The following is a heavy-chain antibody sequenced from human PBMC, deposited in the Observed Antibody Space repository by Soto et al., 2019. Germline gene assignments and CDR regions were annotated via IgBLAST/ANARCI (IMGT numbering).Heavy chain of an antibody. D-gene: IGHD6-19*01. J-gene: IGHJ4*02. CDR2: INGYNGNK. Sequence: QVQLVQSGAEVKKPGASVKVSCKASGYTFTTYGISWVRQAPGQGLEWMGWINGYNGNKNYAQKLQGTVTITTDTSTSTAYMELRSLRSDDTAVYYCARDPVAGTYFDYWGQGTLVTVSS. V-gene: IGHV1-18*01. CDR3: ARDPVAGTYFDY. CDR1: GYTFTTYG.